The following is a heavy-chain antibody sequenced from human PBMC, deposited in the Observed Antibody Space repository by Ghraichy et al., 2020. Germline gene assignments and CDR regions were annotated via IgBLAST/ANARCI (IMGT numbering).Heavy chain of an antibody. CDR3: ANTPWTSLSF. Sequence: SQTLSLTCAVYGGSFSGYYWSWIRQPPGKGLEWIGEIKDRGSTNYNPSLKSRVTMSVDTSKSQFSLKLTSVTAADTAVYYCANTPWTSLSFWAQGTLVTVSS. CDR2: IKDRGST. D-gene: IGHD2-2*01. J-gene: IGHJ4*02. V-gene: IGHV4-34*01. CDR1: GGSFSGYY.